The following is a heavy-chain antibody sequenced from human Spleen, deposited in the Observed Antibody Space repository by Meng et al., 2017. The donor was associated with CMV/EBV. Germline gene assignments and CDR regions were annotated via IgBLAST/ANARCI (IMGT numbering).Heavy chain of an antibody. CDR3: LLREDY. Sequence: GLLVEVGGGLVQPGGSLRPSCAASGFTVSCNYMSWVRQAPGKGLEWVSVIYSGGSTYYADSVKGRFTISRDNSKNTLYLQMNSLRAEDTAVYYCLLREDYWGQGTLVTVSS. CDR1: GFTVSCNY. CDR2: IYSGGST. D-gene: IGHD1-26*01. V-gene: IGHV3-66*01. J-gene: IGHJ4*02.